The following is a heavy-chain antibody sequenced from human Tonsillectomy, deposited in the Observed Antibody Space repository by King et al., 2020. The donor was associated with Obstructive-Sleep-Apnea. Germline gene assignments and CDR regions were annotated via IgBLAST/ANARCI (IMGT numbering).Heavy chain of an antibody. Sequence: VQLQESGPGLVKPSETLSLTCTFSGGSISSYYWSWIRQPPGKGLEWIGYIYYSGSTNYNPFLNGRLTMSVDTSKNQISLRLSSVTAADTAAYYCARVGGGYGSWYFDLWGRGTLVTVSS. CDR3: ARVGGGYGSWYFDL. CDR2: IYYSGST. J-gene: IGHJ2*01. V-gene: IGHV4-59*08. CDR1: GGSISSYY. D-gene: IGHD5-12*01.